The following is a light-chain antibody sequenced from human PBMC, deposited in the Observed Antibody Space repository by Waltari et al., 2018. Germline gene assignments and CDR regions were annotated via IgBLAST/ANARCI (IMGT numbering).Light chain of an antibody. CDR2: GKN. CDR1: NLRSYF. V-gene: IGLV3-19*01. J-gene: IGLJ3*02. CDR3: NSRDRSGYHLM. Sequence: SYELTQDPAVSVALGQTVRITCQGDNLRSYFANWYQQKPGQAPVLVMYGKNNRPSGIPERFSGSTSGNTASLTVTAAQAEDEAVYYCNSRDRSGYHLMFGGGTRLTVL.